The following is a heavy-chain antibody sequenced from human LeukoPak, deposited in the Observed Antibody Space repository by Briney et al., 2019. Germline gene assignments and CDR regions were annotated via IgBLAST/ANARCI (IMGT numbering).Heavy chain of an antibody. CDR3: AKAPHRWVPAGRAKYYYYGMDF. Sequence: GGSLRLSCAASGFTFSSYAMSWVRQAPGKGLEWVSAISGSGGSTYYADSVKGRFTISRDNSKNTLYLQMNSLRAEDTAVYYCAKAPHRWVPAGRAKYYYYGMDFWAQGPTATFS. D-gene: IGHD2-2*01. CDR2: ISGSGGST. J-gene: IGHJ6*02. V-gene: IGHV3-23*01. CDR1: GFTFSSYA.